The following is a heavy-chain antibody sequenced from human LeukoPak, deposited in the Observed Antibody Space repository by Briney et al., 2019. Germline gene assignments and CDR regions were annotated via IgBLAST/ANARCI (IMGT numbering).Heavy chain of an antibody. CDR3: ARGGRVVPAAVGRRASGAEDY. J-gene: IGHJ4*02. CDR1: GYTFTGYY. Sequence: GASVKVSCKASGYTFTGYYMHWVRPAPGQGLEWMGWINPNSGGTKYAQKFQGRVTMTRDTSISTAYMELSRLRSDDTAVYYCARGGRVVPAAVGRRASGAEDYWGQGTLVTVSS. D-gene: IGHD2-2*01. CDR2: INPNSGGT. V-gene: IGHV1-2*02.